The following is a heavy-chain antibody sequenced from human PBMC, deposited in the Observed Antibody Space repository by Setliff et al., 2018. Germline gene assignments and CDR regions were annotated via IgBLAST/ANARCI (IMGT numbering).Heavy chain of an antibody. Sequence: PGGSLRLSCGASGFTFTTYSMNWVRQAPGKGLEWVSSISSSSNYIYYAVAVKGRFTISRDTAKNSLFLRMNSLRAEDAAVYYCARDDSEITMVRGVRRHYSYGRDFWGQGTTVTVSS. V-gene: IGHV3-21*01. CDR3: ARDDSEITMVRGVRRHYSYGRDF. J-gene: IGHJ6*02. CDR2: ISSSSNYI. D-gene: IGHD3-10*01. CDR1: GFTFTTYS.